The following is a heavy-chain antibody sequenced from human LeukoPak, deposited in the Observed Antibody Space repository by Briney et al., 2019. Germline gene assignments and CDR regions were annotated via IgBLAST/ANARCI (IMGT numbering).Heavy chain of an antibody. CDR1: GFTFSSYE. J-gene: IGHJ3*01. CDR3: ARDPYCSGGSCYAPPV. Sequence: PGGSLRLSCAASGFTFSSYEMNWVRQAPGKGLEWVSYISSSGSTIYYADSVKGRFTISRDNAKNSLYLQMNSLRAEDTAVYYCARDPYCSGGSCYAPPVWGQGTMVTVSS. CDR2: ISSSGSTI. V-gene: IGHV3-48*03. D-gene: IGHD2-15*01.